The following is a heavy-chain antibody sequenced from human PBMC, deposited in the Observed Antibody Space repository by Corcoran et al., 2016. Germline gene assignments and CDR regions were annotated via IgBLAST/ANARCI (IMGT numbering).Heavy chain of an antibody. J-gene: IGHJ4*02. CDR2: INWNGGST. CDR3: AGDLGALGGPDSTDY. CDR1: GFTFDDYG. V-gene: IGHV3-20*04. Sequence: EVQLVESGGGVVRPGGSLRLSCAASGFTFDDYGMSWVRQAPGKGLEWVSGINWNGGSTGYADSVKGRFTISRDNAKNSLYLQMNSLRAEATAFYYWAGDLGALGGPDSTDYWGQGTLVTVSS. D-gene: IGHD3-16*01.